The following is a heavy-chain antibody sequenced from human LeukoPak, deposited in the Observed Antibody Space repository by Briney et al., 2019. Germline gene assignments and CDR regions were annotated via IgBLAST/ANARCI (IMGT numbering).Heavy chain of an antibody. CDR1: GGSISSSNW. D-gene: IGHD5-18*01. J-gene: IGHJ4*02. CDR3: ARGKRGYSYGYSDY. CDR2: IYHSGST. V-gene: IGHV4-4*02. Sequence: SETLSLTCAVSGGSISSSNWWSWVRQPPGKGLEWIGEIYHSGSTNYNPSLKSRVTISVDKSKNQFSLKLSSVTAADTAVYYCARGKRGYSYGYSDYWGQGTLVTVSS.